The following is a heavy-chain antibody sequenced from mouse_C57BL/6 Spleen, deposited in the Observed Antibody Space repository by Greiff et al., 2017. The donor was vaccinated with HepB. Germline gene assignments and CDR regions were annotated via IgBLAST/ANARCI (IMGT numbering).Heavy chain of an antibody. CDR2: INPNNGGT. CDR3: ARDYYGSSFSFDY. V-gene: IGHV1-22*01. D-gene: IGHD1-1*01. Sequence: EVKLMESGPELVKPGAPVKMSCKASGYTFTDYNMHWVKQSHGKSLEWIGYINPNNGGTSYNQKFKGKATLTVNKSSSTAYMELRSLTSEDSAVYYCARDYYGSSFSFDYWGQGTTLTVSS. CDR1: GYTFTDYN. J-gene: IGHJ2*01.